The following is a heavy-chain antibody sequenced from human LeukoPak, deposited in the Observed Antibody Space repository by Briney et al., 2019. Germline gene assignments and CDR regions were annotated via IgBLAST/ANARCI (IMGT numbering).Heavy chain of an antibody. CDR1: GFTFDDYA. V-gene: IGHV3-9*03. Sequence: GGSLRLSCAASGFTFDDYAMHWVRQAPGKGLEWVSGISWNSGSIGYADSVKGRFTISRDNAKNSLYLQMNSLRAEDMALYYRAKDIGSTVTYYFDYWGQGTLVTVSS. CDR2: ISWNSGSI. D-gene: IGHD4-17*01. CDR3: AKDIGSTVTYYFDY. J-gene: IGHJ4*02.